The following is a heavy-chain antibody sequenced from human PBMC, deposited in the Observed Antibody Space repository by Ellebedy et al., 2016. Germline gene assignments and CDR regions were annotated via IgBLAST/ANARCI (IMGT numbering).Heavy chain of an antibody. Sequence: SETLSLXXTVSGGSISSSSYYWGWIRQPPGKGLEWIGSIYYSGSTYYNPSLKSRVTISVDTSKNQFSLKLSSVTAADTAVYYCASLRMSSGWYQGNRYYYYGMDVWGQGTTVTVSS. CDR1: GGSISSSSYY. D-gene: IGHD6-19*01. V-gene: IGHV4-39*01. CDR3: ASLRMSSGWYQGNRYYYYGMDV. J-gene: IGHJ6*02. CDR2: IYYSGST.